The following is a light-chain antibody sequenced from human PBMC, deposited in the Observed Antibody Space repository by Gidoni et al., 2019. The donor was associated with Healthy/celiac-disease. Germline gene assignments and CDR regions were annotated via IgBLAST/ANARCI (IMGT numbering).Light chain of an antibody. CDR2: AAS. V-gene: IGKV1-39*01. CDR3: QQSYSTPPQYT. Sequence: DIQMTQSPSSLSAAVGDRVTSTCRASQSIRSYLNWYQQKPGKAPKLLLSAASSFQRGVPSRFSGSGSGTDFTLTISSLQPEDFATYYCQQSYSTPPQYTFGQGTKLEIK. J-gene: IGKJ2*01. CDR1: QSIRSY.